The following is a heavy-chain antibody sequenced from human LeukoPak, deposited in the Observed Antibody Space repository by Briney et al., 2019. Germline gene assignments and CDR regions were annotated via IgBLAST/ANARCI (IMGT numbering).Heavy chain of an antibody. CDR1: GYTFTSYG. J-gene: IGHJ4*02. CDR3: ARDVSYYGSGSSGLVDY. CDR2: ISAYNGNT. V-gene: IGHV1-18*01. Sequence: ASVKVSCKASGYTFTSYGISWVRQAPGQGLEWVGWISAYNGNTNYAQKLQGRVTMTTDTSTSTAYMELRSLRSDDTAVYYCARDVSYYGSGSSGLVDYWGQGTLVTVSS. D-gene: IGHD3-10*01.